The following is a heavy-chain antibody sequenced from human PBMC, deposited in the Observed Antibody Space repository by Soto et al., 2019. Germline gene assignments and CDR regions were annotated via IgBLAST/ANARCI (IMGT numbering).Heavy chain of an antibody. CDR1: GFTFSHQY. CDR2: SRNKASGYTT. CDR3: ARSGSDYFDY. V-gene: IGHV3-72*01. J-gene: IGHJ4*02. Sequence: EVPLVESGGGLVQPGGSLRLSCAASGFTFSHQYMDWVRQAPGKGLEWVGRSRNKASGYTTEYAASVKGRFTISRDDSRNSLYLQMNNLKTEDTAVYYCARSGSDYFDYWGQGTLVTVSS. D-gene: IGHD3-3*01.